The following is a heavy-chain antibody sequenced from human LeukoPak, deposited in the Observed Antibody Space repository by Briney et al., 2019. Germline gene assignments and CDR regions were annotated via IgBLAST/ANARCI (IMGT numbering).Heavy chain of an antibody. Sequence: PSETLSLTCTVSGGSISSSSYYWGWIRQPAGKGLEWIGSIYYSGSTYYNPSLKSRVTISVDTSKNQFSLKLSSVTAADTAVYYCASNRLLWFGDGSNFDYWGQGTLVTVSS. CDR2: IYYSGST. CDR3: ASNRLLWFGDGSNFDY. J-gene: IGHJ4*02. V-gene: IGHV4-39*07. CDR1: GGSISSSSYY. D-gene: IGHD3-10*01.